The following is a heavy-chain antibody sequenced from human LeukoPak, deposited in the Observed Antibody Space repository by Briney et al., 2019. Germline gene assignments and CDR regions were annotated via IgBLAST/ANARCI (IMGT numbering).Heavy chain of an antibody. CDR1: GGSISSSSYY. CDR2: IYYSGST. D-gene: IGHD6-19*01. CDR3: ARVYSSGSRAFQH. V-gene: IGHV4-39*07. J-gene: IGHJ1*01. Sequence: SETLSLTCTVSGGSISSSSYYWGWIRQPPGTGLEWIGSIYYSGSTYYNPSLKSRVTISVDRSKNQFSLKLSSVTAADTAVYYCARVYSSGSRAFQHWGQGTLVTVSS.